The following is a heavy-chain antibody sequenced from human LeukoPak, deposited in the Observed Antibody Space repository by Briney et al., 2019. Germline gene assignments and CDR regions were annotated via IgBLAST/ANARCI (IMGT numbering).Heavy chain of an antibody. J-gene: IGHJ3*02. CDR2: IRSSSLTI. CDR3: VRDSAFAFDI. D-gene: IGHD1-26*01. V-gene: IGHV3-48*02. Sequence: PGGSLRLSCAASGFTLSDDPMNGVRQPPGKGLGWIAHIRSSSLTISYADSVKGRFTISRDNAKNSLYLQMNSLRDEDTAVYYCVRDSAFAFDIWGQGTMVTVSS. CDR1: GFTLSDDP.